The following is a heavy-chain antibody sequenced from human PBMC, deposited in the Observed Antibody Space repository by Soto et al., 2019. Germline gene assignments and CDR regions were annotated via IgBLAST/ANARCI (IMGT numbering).Heavy chain of an antibody. CDR3: ARQGDYEHLFDY. Sequence: PSETLSLTCTVSGGSISSSSYYWGWIRQPPGKGLEWIGSIYYSGGTYYNPSLKSRVTISVDTSKNQFSLKLSSVTAADTAVYYCARQGDYEHLFDYWGQGTLVTVSS. CDR1: GGSISSSSYY. CDR2: IYYSGGT. V-gene: IGHV4-39*01. J-gene: IGHJ4*02. D-gene: IGHD4-17*01.